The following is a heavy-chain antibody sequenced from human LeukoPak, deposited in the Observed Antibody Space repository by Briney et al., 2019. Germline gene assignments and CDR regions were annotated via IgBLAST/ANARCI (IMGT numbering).Heavy chain of an antibody. V-gene: IGHV3-74*01. D-gene: IGHD3-16*01. CDR2: INNDGHSI. CDR1: GFMFKTYW. J-gene: IGHJ4*02. Sequence: PGGSLRLSCATSGFMFKTYWMHWVRQAPGKGLVWVSRINNDGHSINYADSVKGRFTTSRDNAKNTLFLHMNSLRAEDAGVYYCARDNLEWGSVFDYWGQGTLVTVSS. CDR3: ARDNLEWGSVFDY.